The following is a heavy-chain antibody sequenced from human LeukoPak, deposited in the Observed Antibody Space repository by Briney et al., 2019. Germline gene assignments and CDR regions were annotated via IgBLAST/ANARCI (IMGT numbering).Heavy chain of an antibody. D-gene: IGHD3-3*01. CDR1: GFTFSNAW. J-gene: IGHJ5*02. V-gene: IGHV3-15*01. CDR2: IKSKTDGGTT. CDR3: TTDPYSPFWSGYFAPVLGPQGDWFDP. Sequence: PGGSLRLSCAASGFTFSNAWMSWVRQAPGKGLEWVGRIKSKTDGGTTDYAAPVKGRFTISRDDSKNTLYLQMNSLKTEDTAVYYCTTDPYSPFWSGYFAPVLGPQGDWFDPWGQGTLVTVSS.